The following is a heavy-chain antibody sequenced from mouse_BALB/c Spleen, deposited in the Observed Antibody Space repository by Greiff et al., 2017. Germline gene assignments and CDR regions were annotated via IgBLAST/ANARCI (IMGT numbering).Heavy chain of an antibody. J-gene: IGHJ4*01. Sequence: EVKLQESGPSLVKPSQTLSLTCSVTGDSITSGYWNWIRKFPGNKLEYMGYISYSGSTYYNPSLKSRISITRDTSKNQYYLQLNSVTTEDTATYYCARYEGTVVGAMDYWGQGTSVTVSS. D-gene: IGHD1-1*01. CDR1: GDSITSGY. V-gene: IGHV3-8*02. CDR3: ARYEGTVVGAMDY. CDR2: ISYSGST.